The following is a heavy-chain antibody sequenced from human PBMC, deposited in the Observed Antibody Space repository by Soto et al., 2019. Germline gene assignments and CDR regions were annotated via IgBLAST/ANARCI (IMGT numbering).Heavy chain of an antibody. CDR1: GFTFSSYA. J-gene: IGHJ4*02. CDR3: AKGSWEKSYYYDSSGYHY. Sequence: GSLRLSCAASGFTFSSYAMSWVRQAPGKGLEWVSAISGSGGSTYYADSVKGRFTISRDNSKNTLYLQMNSLRAEDTAVYYCAKGSWEKSYYYDSSGYHYWGQGTLVTVSS. CDR2: ISGSGGST. V-gene: IGHV3-23*01. D-gene: IGHD3-22*01.